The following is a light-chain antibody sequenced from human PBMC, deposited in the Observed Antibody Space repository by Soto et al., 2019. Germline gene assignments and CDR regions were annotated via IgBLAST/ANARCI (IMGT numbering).Light chain of an antibody. CDR3: CSYAGSYAYV. V-gene: IGLV2-11*01. Sequence: QSALTQPRSVPGSLGQSVTIPWTGTSSDVGGYNFVSWYQQHPGKAPKLMSYDVRKRPSGVPDGFSCSKSGKTASLTISGVQAEDEADNYCCSYAGSYAYVFGSATKVTVL. CDR2: DVR. CDR1: SSDVGGYNF. J-gene: IGLJ1*01.